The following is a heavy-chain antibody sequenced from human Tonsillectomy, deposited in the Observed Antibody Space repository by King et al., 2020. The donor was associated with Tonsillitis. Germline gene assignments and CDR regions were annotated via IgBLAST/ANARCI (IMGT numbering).Heavy chain of an antibody. V-gene: IGHV3-23*04. J-gene: IGHJ2*01. CDR1: GFTFSNYA. D-gene: IGHD2-21*02. Sequence: VQLVESGGGLVQPGGSLRLSCAASGFTFSNYAMSWVRQAPGKGLEWVSGISGSEGTTDYADSVKGRFTISRDNSKNTLYLQINSLRAEDTAVYYCVKGRPDSTTAIHGYVDLWGRGTLLTVSS. CDR2: ISGSEGTT. CDR3: VKGRPDSTTAIHGYVDL.